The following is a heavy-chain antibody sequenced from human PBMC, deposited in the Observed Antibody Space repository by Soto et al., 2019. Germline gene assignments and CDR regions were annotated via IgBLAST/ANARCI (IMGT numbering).Heavy chain of an antibody. Sequence: QLHLQESGSGLVRPSQTLTLTCAVSGASISSGDYSWTWIRQPPGRGLEWIGYIYHSGNTYYNPFLKSSVTISAVRSKNQFFLDLNYVTAADTAVYYCARFGHSGGYFPSYFDSWGQGTLVTVSS. CDR1: GASISSGDYS. D-gene: IGHD3-22*01. CDR2: IYHSGNT. J-gene: IGHJ4*02. CDR3: ARFGHSGGYFPSYFDS. V-gene: IGHV4-30-2*01.